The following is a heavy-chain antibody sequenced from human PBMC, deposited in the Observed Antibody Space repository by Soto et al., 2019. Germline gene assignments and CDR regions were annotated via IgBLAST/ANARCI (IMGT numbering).Heavy chain of an antibody. CDR1: GGTFSSYA. CDR3: ASEGSEVCSSGYKGNYYYYGMDV. Sequence: QVQLVQSGAEVKKPGSSVKVSCKASGGTFSSYAISWVRQAPGHGLEWLGGIIPIFGTANYAQKFQGRVTITADESTSTAYVELSSLRAEDTAVYYCASEGSEVCSSGYKGNYYYYGMDVWGQGTTVTVSS. CDR2: IIPIFGTA. V-gene: IGHV1-69*01. D-gene: IGHD3-22*01. J-gene: IGHJ6*02.